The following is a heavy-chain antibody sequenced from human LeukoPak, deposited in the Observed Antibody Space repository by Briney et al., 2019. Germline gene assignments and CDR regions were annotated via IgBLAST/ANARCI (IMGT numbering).Heavy chain of an antibody. V-gene: IGHV4-34*01. CDR3: AREPGRGYCSSTSCYGYYYYYYMDV. CDR2: INHTGST. CDR1: GGSSSGYY. J-gene: IGHJ6*03. D-gene: IGHD2-2*01. Sequence: SQTLSLTCAVYGGSSSGYYWSWIRQPPGKGLEWIGEINHTGSTHSNPSLKSRVTISVDTSKNQFSLKLSSVTAADTAVYYCAREPGRGYCSSTSCYGYYYYYYMDVWGKGTTVTVSS.